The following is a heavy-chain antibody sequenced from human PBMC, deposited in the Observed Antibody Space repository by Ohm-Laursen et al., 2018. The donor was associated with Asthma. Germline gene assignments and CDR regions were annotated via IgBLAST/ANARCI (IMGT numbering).Heavy chain of an antibody. V-gene: IGHV3-23*01. D-gene: IGHD3-22*01. CDR3: AKSYYDSSGYCPPLDIIGF. CDR2: ISGSGGST. Sequence: SLRLSCTASGFTFSRYAMSWVRQAPGKGLEWVSAISGSGGSTYYPDSVKGRFSISRDNSKNTLYLQMNRLRAEDTAVYYCAKSYYDSSGYCPPLDIIGFWGQGTLVTVSS. J-gene: IGHJ4*02. CDR1: GFTFSRYA.